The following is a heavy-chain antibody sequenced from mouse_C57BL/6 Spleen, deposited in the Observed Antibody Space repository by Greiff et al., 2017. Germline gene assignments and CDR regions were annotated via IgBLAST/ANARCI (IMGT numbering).Heavy chain of an antibody. J-gene: IGHJ3*01. CDR1: GFTFTDYY. Sequence: EVKLVESGGGLVQPGGSLSFSCAASGFTFTDYYMSWVRQPPGKALEWLGFIRNKANGYTTEYSASVKGRFTISRDNSQSILYLQMNALSAEDSSTYYCARYYDWFAYWGQGTLVTVSA. CDR2: IRNKANGYTT. D-gene: IGHD2-12*01. CDR3: ARYYDWFAY. V-gene: IGHV7-3*01.